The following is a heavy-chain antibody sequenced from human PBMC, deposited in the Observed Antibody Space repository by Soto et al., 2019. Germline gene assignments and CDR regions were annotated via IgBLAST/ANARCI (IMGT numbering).Heavy chain of an antibody. J-gene: IGHJ4*02. V-gene: IGHV4-59*01. CDR2: ISNSGPT. CDR1: GGSISAYQ. D-gene: IGHD4-4*01. CDR3: AREVVSNYYNF. Sequence: SETLSLTCTVSGGSISAYQWSWIRQPPGKRLEWIGYISNSGPTNYNPSLKSRVTISLDTSKNQFFLNLSSVTAADTAVYYCAREVVSNYYNFWGQGTLVTVSS.